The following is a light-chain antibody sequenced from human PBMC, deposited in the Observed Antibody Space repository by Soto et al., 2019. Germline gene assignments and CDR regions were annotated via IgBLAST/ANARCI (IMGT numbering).Light chain of an antibody. V-gene: IGKV3-20*01. CDR3: QQYGSSPLIT. CDR2: GVS. J-gene: IGKJ5*01. CDR1: QRLSASD. Sequence: EIVMTLSPATLSLSPGQRATLSCRASQRLSASDIAWYQQKPGQAPKFLIYGVSSRATGIPDRFSGSGSGTDFTLTISRLEPEDFAVYHCQQYGSSPLITFGQGTRLEIK.